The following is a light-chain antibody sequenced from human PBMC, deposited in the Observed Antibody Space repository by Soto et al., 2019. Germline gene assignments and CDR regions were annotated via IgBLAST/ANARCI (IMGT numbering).Light chain of an antibody. V-gene: IGKV1-5*01. J-gene: IGKJ3*01. CDR3: QPYNSYPLG. CDR2: DAS. CDR1: QSISSW. Sequence: DIQMTQSPSTLSASVGDRVTITCRASQSISSWLAWYQQKPGKAPKLLIYDASSLESGVPSRFSGSGSGTEFTLTISSLQPDDFATYYCQPYNSYPLGFGPGTKVDIK.